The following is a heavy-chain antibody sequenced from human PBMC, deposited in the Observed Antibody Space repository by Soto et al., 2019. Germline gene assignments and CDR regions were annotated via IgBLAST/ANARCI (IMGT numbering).Heavy chain of an antibody. CDR2: ASGSGSGT. D-gene: IGHD2-21*01. CDR3: AKGRPGVAAAPDY. Sequence: PGGSLRLSCAASGFTFSDFAMAWVRQAPGKGLEWVSGASGSGSGTYYADSVKGRFTISRDNSKNTLFLHMTNLRAGDTALYFCAKGRPGVAAAPDYWGQGTLVTVSS. J-gene: IGHJ4*02. V-gene: IGHV3-23*01. CDR1: GFTFSDFA.